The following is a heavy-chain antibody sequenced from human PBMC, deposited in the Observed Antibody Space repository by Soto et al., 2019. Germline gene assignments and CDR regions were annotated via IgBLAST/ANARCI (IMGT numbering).Heavy chain of an antibody. J-gene: IGHJ5*02. CDR1: GYTFTGYY. CDR2: INPNSGGT. Sequence: APVKVSCKASGYTFTGYYMHWVRQAPGQGLEWMGWINPNSGGTNYAQKFQGWVTMTRDTSISTAYMELSRLRSDDTAVYYCARAVRYSGSYYLNWFDPWGQGTLVTVSS. CDR3: ARAVRYSGSYYLNWFDP. V-gene: IGHV1-2*04. D-gene: IGHD1-26*01.